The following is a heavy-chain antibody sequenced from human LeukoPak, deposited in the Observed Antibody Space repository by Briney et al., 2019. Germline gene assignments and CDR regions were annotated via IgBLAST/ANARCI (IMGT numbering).Heavy chain of an antibody. CDR1: GYSIRSGDY. CDR3: ARNRSVTTTPGFDH. CDR2: IYHSGST. D-gene: IGHD4-17*01. Sequence: SETLSLTCAVPGYSIRSGDYWGWIRPSPGKGLEWIGSIYHSGSTHYNPSLKSRVTISVDTSKNQFSLMLSSVTAADTAVYYCARNRSVTTTPGFDHWGQGTLVTVSS. V-gene: IGHV4-38-2*01. J-gene: IGHJ4*02.